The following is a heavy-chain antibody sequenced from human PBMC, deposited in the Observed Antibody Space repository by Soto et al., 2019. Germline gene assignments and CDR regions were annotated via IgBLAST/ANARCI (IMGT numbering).Heavy chain of an antibody. CDR1: GFTFSNAW. J-gene: IGHJ4*02. Sequence: GGSLRLSCEGFGFTFSNAWLNWVRQAPGKGLEWVGRIKSKTDGGTTDYAAPVKGRFTISRDDSKNTLYLQMNSLKTEDTAVYYCTTFAPPITIVPVWGQGTLVTVSS. CDR2: IKSKTDGGTT. D-gene: IGHD3-3*01. V-gene: IGHV3-15*07. CDR3: TTFAPPITIVPV.